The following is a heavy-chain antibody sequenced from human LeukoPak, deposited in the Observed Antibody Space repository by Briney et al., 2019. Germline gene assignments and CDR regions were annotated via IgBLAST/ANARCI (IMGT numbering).Heavy chain of an antibody. CDR3: ARGVSWTGRGAFDT. Sequence: SETLSLTCAVYGGSFSGYYWSWIRQPPGKGLEWIGEINHSGSTNYNPSLKSRVTISVDTSKNQFSLKLSSVTAADTAVYYCARGVSWTGRGAFDTWGQGTMVTVSS. D-gene: IGHD1-1*01. V-gene: IGHV4-34*01. CDR1: GGSFSGYY. J-gene: IGHJ3*02. CDR2: INHSGST.